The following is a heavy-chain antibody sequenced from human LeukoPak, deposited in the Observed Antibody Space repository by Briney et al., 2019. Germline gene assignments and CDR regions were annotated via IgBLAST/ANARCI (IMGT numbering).Heavy chain of an antibody. V-gene: IGHV3-33*01. CDR2: IWYDGSNN. CDR1: GFTFSSYG. J-gene: IGHJ4*02. Sequence: PGGSLRLSCAASGFTFSSYGIHWVRQAPGKGLEWVAVIWYDGSNNFYGDSVKGRFTVSRDNSRNTLHLQMNSLRADDTAIYYCARERVNGDLHFDSWGQGTLVTVSS. D-gene: IGHD4-17*01. CDR3: ARERVNGDLHFDS.